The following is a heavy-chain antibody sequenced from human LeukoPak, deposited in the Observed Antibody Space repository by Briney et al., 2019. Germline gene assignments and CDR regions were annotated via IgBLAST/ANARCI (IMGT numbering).Heavy chain of an antibody. Sequence: AGGSLRLSCAASGFTFSSYWMSWVRQAPGKGLEWVANIKQDGSEKYYVDSVKGRFTISRDNAKNSLYLQMNSLRAEDTAVYYCARERPQYQLLGHAVGYYYYYGMDVWGQGTTVTVSS. V-gene: IGHV3-7*01. D-gene: IGHD2-2*01. CDR1: GFTFSSYW. J-gene: IGHJ6*02. CDR2: IKQDGSEK. CDR3: ARERPQYQLLGHAVGYYYYYGMDV.